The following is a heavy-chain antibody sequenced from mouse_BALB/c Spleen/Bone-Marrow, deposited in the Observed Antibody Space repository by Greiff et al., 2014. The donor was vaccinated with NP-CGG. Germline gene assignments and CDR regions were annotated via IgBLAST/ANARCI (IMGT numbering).Heavy chain of an antibody. Sequence: EVKLEESGGDLVKPGGSLKLSCAASGFTFSSYGMSWGRQAPDKRLEWVATISSGGSNTYYPDSVKGRFTISRDNAKNTLYLQRSSLKSEDTAMYYCARHQRYYAMDYWGQGTSVTVSS. J-gene: IGHJ4*01. CDR3: ARHQRYYAMDY. V-gene: IGHV5-6*02. CDR2: ISSGGSNT. CDR1: GFTFSSYG.